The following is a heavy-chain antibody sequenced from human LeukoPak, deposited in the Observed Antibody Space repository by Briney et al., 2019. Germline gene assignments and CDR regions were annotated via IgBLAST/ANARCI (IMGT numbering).Heavy chain of an antibody. V-gene: IGHV3-7*01. CDR3: ARDGFSRISIFGVVSDAFDI. Sequence: PGGSLRLSCAASGFTFSTSWMIWVRQAPGKGLEWVASIKQDGSEKYYVDSVKGRFTISRDNAKNSLYLQMNSLRAEDTAVYYCARDGFSRISIFGVVSDAFDIWGQGTMVTVSS. D-gene: IGHD3-3*01. CDR2: IKQDGSEK. CDR1: GFTFSTSW. J-gene: IGHJ3*02.